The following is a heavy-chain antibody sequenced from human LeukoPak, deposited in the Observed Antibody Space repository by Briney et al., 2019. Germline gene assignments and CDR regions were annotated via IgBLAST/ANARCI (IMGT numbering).Heavy chain of an antibody. CDR3: ARGRPYSSTHYFDY. CDR2: ISYDGSNK. J-gene: IGHJ4*02. V-gene: IGHV3-30-3*01. Sequence: GGSLRLSCAASGFTFSSYAMHWVRQAPGKGLEWVALISYDGSNKYYAESVKGRFTISRDNSKNTLYLQMTSLSAEATAVYYCARGRPYSSTHYFDYWGQGTLVTVSS. CDR1: GFTFSSYA. D-gene: IGHD6-13*01.